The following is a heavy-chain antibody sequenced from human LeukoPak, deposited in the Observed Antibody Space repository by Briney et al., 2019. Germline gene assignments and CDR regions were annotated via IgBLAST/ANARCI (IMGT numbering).Heavy chain of an antibody. Sequence: PGGSLRLSCAASGFTFTKYWMTWVRQAPGKGLEWVANIKQDGSERNYVDTVKGRFIISRDNAKNLLYLQMNSLRAEDTAVYFCTRVTYYYDNSGYFHFDSWGQGSLVTVSS. CDR1: GFTFTKYW. V-gene: IGHV3-7*01. D-gene: IGHD3-22*01. CDR3: TRVTYYYDNSGYFHFDS. CDR2: IKQDGSER. J-gene: IGHJ4*02.